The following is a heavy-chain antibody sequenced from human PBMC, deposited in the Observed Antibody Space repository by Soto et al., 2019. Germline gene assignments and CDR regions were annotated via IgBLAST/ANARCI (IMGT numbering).Heavy chain of an antibody. CDR2: IIPIFGIA. V-gene: IGHV1-69*10. Sequence: ASVKVSCKASGGTFSSYAISWVRQAPGQGLEWMGGIIPIFGIANYAQKVQGRVTITADKSTSTAYMELSSLRSEDTAVYYCARDGLHYDFWSGYDYYYYMDVGGKGTTVTVSS. D-gene: IGHD3-3*01. J-gene: IGHJ6*03. CDR3: ARDGLHYDFWSGYDYYYYMDV. CDR1: GGTFSSYA.